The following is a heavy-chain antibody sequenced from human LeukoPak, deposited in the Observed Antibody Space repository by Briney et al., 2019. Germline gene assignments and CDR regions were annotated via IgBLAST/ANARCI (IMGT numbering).Heavy chain of an antibody. D-gene: IGHD3-3*01. V-gene: IGHV3-23*01. J-gene: IGHJ4*02. Sequence: PGGSLRLSCAASGFTFSSYAMSWVRQAPGKGLEWVSAISGSGGSTYYADSVKGRFTISRDNSKNTLYLQMNSLRAEDTAVYYCAKDRAYYDFWSGFVPSYDYWGQGTLVTVSS. CDR3: AKDRAYYDFWSGFVPSYDY. CDR2: ISGSGGST. CDR1: GFTFSSYA.